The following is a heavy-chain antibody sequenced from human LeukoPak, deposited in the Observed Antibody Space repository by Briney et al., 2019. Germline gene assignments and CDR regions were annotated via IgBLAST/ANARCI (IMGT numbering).Heavy chain of an antibody. D-gene: IGHD5-12*01. CDR3: ARDFGNSGYDPYYYYGMDV. V-gene: IGHV1-3*01. J-gene: IGHJ6*02. CDR2: INAGNGNT. Sequence: GASVKVSCKASGYTFTSYAMHWVRQAPGQRLEWMGWINAGNGNTKYSQKFQGRVTITRDTSASTAYMELSSLRSEDTAVYYCARDFGNSGYDPYYYYGMDVWGQGTTVTVSS. CDR1: GYTFTSYA.